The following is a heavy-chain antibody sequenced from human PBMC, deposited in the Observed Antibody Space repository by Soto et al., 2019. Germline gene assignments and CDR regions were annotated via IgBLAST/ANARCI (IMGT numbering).Heavy chain of an antibody. V-gene: IGHV4-34*01. J-gene: IGHJ4*02. Sequence: SETLSLTCAVYGGSFSGYYWSWIRQPPGKGLEWIGEINHSGSTNYNPSLKSRVTISVDTSKNQFSLKLSSVTAADTAVYYCARGSRVVVVAAFNYGIDYWGQGTLVTVSS. CDR3: ARGSRVVVVAAFNYGIDY. D-gene: IGHD2-15*01. CDR2: INHSGST. CDR1: GGSFSGYY.